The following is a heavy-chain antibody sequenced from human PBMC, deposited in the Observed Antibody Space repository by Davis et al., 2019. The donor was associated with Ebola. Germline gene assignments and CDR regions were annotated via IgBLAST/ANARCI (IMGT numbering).Heavy chain of an antibody. CDR2: IYYNGRT. V-gene: IGHV4-39*07. D-gene: IGHD4-17*01. J-gene: IGHJ6*02. Sequence: GWARQAPGKGLEWLGAIYYNGRTYYNSSLEGRVTISLDTSKNQFSLKLRSVTAADTAMYYCAKLLHGDYLYYYYGMDVWGQGTTVTVSS. CDR3: AKLLHGDYLYYYYGMDV.